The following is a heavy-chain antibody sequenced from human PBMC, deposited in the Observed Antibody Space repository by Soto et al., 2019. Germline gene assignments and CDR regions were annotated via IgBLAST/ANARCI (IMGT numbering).Heavy chain of an antibody. V-gene: IGHV4-34*01. J-gene: IGHJ4*02. Sequence: QVHLQQWGAGLLKPSETLSLTCAVYGVSFTGYYWSWIRQPPGKGLEWIGEINHSGSTNYNPSVKCRVTISVATYKKQFSLKLSSVTAADTAVYYCATSYYNFWSGYYLAYFDSWGQGTLVTVSS. CDR3: ATSYYNFWSGYYLAYFDS. CDR1: GVSFTGYY. D-gene: IGHD3-3*01. CDR2: INHSGST.